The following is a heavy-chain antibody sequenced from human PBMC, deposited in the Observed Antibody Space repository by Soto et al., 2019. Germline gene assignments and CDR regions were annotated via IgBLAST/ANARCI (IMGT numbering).Heavy chain of an antibody. Sequence: GASVKVSCKASGYTFTGYYMHWVRQAPGQGLEWMGWINPNSGGTNYAQKFQGWVTMTRDTSISTAYMELSRLRSDDTAVYYCARDLPTAATEDYYGMDVWGQGTTVTVSS. D-gene: IGHD2-2*01. V-gene: IGHV1-2*04. J-gene: IGHJ6*02. CDR2: INPNSGGT. CDR1: GYTFTGYY. CDR3: ARDLPTAATEDYYGMDV.